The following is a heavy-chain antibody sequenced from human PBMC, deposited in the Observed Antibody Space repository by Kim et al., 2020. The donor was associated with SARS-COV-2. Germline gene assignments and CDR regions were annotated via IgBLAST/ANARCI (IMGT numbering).Heavy chain of an antibody. V-gene: IGHV3-74*01. Sequence: GGSLRLSCAVSGFTFRSYWMHWVRQVSGKGPVWVSRINSDGRTINYADSVRGRFTISRDDAKNTLSLQMDSLRSDDTAVYYCARGTSGWYGIDYWGQGTLVTVSS. CDR2: INSDGRTI. CDR1: GFTFRSYW. CDR3: ARGTSGWYGIDY. J-gene: IGHJ4*02. D-gene: IGHD6-19*01.